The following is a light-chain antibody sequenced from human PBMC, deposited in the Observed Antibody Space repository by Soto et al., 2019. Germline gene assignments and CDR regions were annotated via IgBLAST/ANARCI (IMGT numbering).Light chain of an antibody. CDR2: GAS. J-gene: IGKJ5*01. CDR3: QQYGSSSGST. CDR1: QSVSSSF. Sequence: ETVLTQSPGTLSLSPGERATLSFMSSQSVSSSFLAWYQQKPGQAPRLLIYGASNRATGIPDRFSGSGSGTDFTLTISRLEPEDFAVYFCQQYGSSSGSTFGQGTRLEIK. V-gene: IGKV3-20*01.